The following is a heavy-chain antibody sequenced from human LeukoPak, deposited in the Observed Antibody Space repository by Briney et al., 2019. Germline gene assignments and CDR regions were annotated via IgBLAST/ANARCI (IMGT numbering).Heavy chain of an antibody. V-gene: IGHV3-74*01. J-gene: IGHJ4*02. D-gene: IGHD2-8*01. Sequence: GGSLRLSCAASGFTFSSYWMHWVRQAPGKGLVWVSSIKSDGSSTSYADSVKGRLTISRDNARNTLYLQMNSLRTEDTAVYYCAKSAGGVGDYYFDYWGQGTLVTVSS. CDR3: AKSAGGVGDYYFDY. CDR1: GFTFSSYW. CDR2: IKSDGSST.